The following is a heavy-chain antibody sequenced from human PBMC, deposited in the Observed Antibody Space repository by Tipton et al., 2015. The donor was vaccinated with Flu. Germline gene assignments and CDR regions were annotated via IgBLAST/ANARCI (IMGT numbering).Heavy chain of an antibody. D-gene: IGHD2-2*01. V-gene: IGHV3-48*01. J-gene: IGHJ6*03. Sequence: SLRLSCAASGFTFSSYSMNWVRQAPGKGLEWVSYISSSSSTIYYADSVKGRFTISRDNAKNSLYLQMNSLRAEDTAVYYCARVQGNIVVVPAAILYYYYMDVWGKGTTVTVSS. CDR3: ARVQGNIVVVPAAILYYYYMDV. CDR2: ISSSSSTI. CDR1: GFTFSSYS.